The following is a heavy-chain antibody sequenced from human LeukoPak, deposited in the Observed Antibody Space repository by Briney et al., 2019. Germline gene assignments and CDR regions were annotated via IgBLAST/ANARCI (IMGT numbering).Heavy chain of an antibody. CDR1: EFTFSSYS. Sequence: GGSLRLSCAASEFTFSSYSMNWVRQAPGQGLEWVSSISSSSSYIYYADSVKGRFTISRDNAKNSLYLQMNSLRAEDTAVYYCAELGITMIGGVWGKGTTVTISS. CDR2: ISSSSSYI. J-gene: IGHJ6*04. V-gene: IGHV3-21*01. CDR3: AELGITMIGGV. D-gene: IGHD3-10*02.